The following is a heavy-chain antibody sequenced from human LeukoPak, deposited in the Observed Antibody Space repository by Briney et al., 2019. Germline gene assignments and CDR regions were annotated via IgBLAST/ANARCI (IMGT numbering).Heavy chain of an antibody. D-gene: IGHD5-24*01. V-gene: IGHV6-1*01. CDR3: ARSYKYGYDF. J-gene: IGHJ4*02. Sequence: SQTLSLTCAISGDSVSSNSVGWHWIRQSPSRGLEWLGRTYYRSKWSNDYALSVKSRLTFNPHTSKNQFSLQLNSVTPDDTAVYYCARSYKYGYDFWGQGTLVTVSS. CDR2: TYYRSKWSN. CDR1: GDSVSSNSVG.